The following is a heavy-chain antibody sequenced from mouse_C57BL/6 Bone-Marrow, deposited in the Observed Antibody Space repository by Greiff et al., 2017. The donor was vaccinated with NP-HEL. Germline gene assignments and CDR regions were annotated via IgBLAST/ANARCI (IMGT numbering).Heavy chain of an antibody. CDR3: AKGGLRWYFDV. Sequence: VKLMESGAELARPGASVKLSCKASGYTFTSYGISWVKQRTGQGLEWIGEIYPRSGNTYYNEKFKGKATLTADKSSSTAYMELRSLTSEDSAVYFCAKGGLRWYFDVWGTGTTVTVSS. D-gene: IGHD2-2*01. J-gene: IGHJ1*03. CDR1: GYTFTSYG. V-gene: IGHV1-81*01. CDR2: IYPRSGNT.